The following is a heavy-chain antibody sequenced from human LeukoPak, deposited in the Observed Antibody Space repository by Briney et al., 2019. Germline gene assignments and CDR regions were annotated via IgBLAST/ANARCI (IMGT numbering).Heavy chain of an antibody. J-gene: IGHJ3*02. CDR1: GFIFRNCA. CDR3: ARNPYGDYAFHI. CDR2: ISYDGSNK. V-gene: IGHV3-30-3*01. Sequence: PGGSLRPSCAASGFIFRNCAMHWVRQAPGKGLEWVAVISYDGSNKYYADSVKGRFTISRDNSKNTLYLQMNSLRTEDTAVYYCARNPYGDYAFHIWGQGTMVTVSS. D-gene: IGHD4-17*01.